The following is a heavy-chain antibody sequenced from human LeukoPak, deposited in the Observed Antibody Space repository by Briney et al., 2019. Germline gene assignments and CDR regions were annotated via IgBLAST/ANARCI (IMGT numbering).Heavy chain of an antibody. D-gene: IGHD2-15*01. Sequence: GGSLRLSCAASGFTFISYAMSWVRQAPGKGLEWVSAISGSGGSTYYADSVKGRFTISRDNSKNTLYLQMNSLRAEDTAVCYCAKAPRKAATRVGPFDYWGQGTLVTVSS. V-gene: IGHV3-23*01. CDR3: AKAPRKAATRVGPFDY. J-gene: IGHJ4*02. CDR1: GFTFISYA. CDR2: ISGSGGST.